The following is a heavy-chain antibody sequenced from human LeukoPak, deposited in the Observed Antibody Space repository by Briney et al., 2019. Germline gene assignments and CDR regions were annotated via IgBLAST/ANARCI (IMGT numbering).Heavy chain of an antibody. J-gene: IGHJ5*02. V-gene: IGHV3-33*08. Sequence: GGSLRLSCAASGFTVSSNYMSWVRQAPGKGLQWVAMVWRGGNYKYYTDSVNGRFSISRDDSRSRLHLQMDSLRSEDTAVYYCAIDPPDSGWAFWSWGQGALVTVSS. CDR1: GFTVSSNY. CDR3: AIDPPDSGWAFWS. CDR2: VWRGGNYK. D-gene: IGHD6-19*01.